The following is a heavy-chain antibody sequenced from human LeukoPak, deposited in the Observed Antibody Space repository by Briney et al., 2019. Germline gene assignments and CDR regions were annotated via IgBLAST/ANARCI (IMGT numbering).Heavy chain of an antibody. D-gene: IGHD2/OR15-2a*01. Sequence: GGSLRLSCAASGFTFSNYWMSWVGQAPGKGLEWVANIKQDGSEKYYVDSVKGRFTISRDNPKNSLFLQTNTLRAEDTAVYYCARAQYLPFDVFDIWGQGTMVTVSS. V-gene: IGHV3-7*01. CDR2: IKQDGSEK. CDR1: GFTFSNYW. CDR3: ARAQYLPFDVFDI. J-gene: IGHJ3*02.